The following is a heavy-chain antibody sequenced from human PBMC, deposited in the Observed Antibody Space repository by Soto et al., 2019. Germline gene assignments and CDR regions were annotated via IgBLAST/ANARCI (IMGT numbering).Heavy chain of an antibody. J-gene: IGHJ4*02. CDR1: GFTFSSYA. Sequence: EVQLLESGGGLVQPGGSLRVSCAASGFTFSSYAMSWVRQAPWKGLEWVSAISSSGGSTNYADSVKGRFTISRDNSKNTLYLQMNSLRGEDTAVYYCAKRPTTYYFDYWGQGTLVTVSS. CDR3: AKRPTTYYFDY. D-gene: IGHD1-7*01. V-gene: IGHV3-23*01. CDR2: ISSSGGST.